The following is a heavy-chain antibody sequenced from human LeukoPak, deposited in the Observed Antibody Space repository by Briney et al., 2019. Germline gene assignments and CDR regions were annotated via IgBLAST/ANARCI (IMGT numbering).Heavy chain of an antibody. CDR2: IYGGGST. CDR1: GFTVSYNY. D-gene: IGHD4-17*01. J-gene: IGHJ4*02. CDR3: ARNDYGYYFDY. V-gene: IGHV3-53*01. Sequence: GGSLRLSCAASGFTVSYNYMSWVRQAPGKGLDWVSVIYGGGSTYYADSVKGRFTISRDNSKNTLYLQMTSLRAEDTAMYYCARNDYGYYFDYWGQGTLVTVSS.